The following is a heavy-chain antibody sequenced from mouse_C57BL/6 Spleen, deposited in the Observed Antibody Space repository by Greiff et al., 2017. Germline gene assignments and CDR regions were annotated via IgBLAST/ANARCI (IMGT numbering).Heavy chain of an antibody. V-gene: IGHV1-55*01. CDR1: GYTFTSYW. J-gene: IGHJ4*01. CDR3: ARRYSNYGYAMDY. D-gene: IGHD2-5*01. CDR2: IYPGSGST. Sequence: VQLQQPGAELVKPGASVKMSCKASGYTFTSYWITWVKQRPGQGLEWIGDIYPGSGSTNYNEKFKSKATLTVDTSSSTAYMQLSSPTSEDSAVYYCARRYSNYGYAMDYWGQGTSVTVSS.